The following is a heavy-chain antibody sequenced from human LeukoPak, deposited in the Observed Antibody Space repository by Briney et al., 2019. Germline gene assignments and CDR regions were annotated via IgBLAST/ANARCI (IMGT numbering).Heavy chain of an antibody. CDR1: TRSISSDTYY. CDR2: IHYSGST. V-gene: IGHV4-39*01. D-gene: IGHD5/OR15-5a*01. J-gene: IGHJ5*02. Sequence: SQTLSLTCTVSTRSISSDTYYWGWIREPPVKGLEWIGNIHYSGSTYYNPSLKSRVTISVDTSKNQFSLNLSSLTAADTAVYYCATSDTVSTYNWFDPWGQGTLVTVSS. CDR3: ATSDTVSTYNWFDP.